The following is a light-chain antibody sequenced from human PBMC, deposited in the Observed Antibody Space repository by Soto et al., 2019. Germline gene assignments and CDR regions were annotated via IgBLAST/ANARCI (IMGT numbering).Light chain of an antibody. J-gene: IGLJ3*02. CDR2: DVS. CDR1: SSDVGAYNY. CDR3: VSYTGTGVM. V-gene: IGLV2-14*03. Sequence: QSALTQPASVSGSPGQSITISCTGTSSDVGAYNYVSWYQQHPGKAPKLMIYDVSDRPSGVSNRFSGSKSGNTASLTISGLQSEDEDDYYCVSYTGTGVMFGGGTKLTV.